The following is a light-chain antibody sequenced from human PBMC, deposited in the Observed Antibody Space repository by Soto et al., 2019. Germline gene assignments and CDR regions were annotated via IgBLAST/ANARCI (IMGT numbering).Light chain of an antibody. CDR1: QSISDS. V-gene: IGKV1-5*03. CDR3: QQYNGYWT. J-gene: IGKJ1*01. Sequence: DIQMTQSPSTLSASVGDRVTITCRASQSISDSLAWYQQKPGKAPKLLIYEASNLNSVAPSRLSGSGSGTEYTLTISSLQPDDFASYYCQQYNGYWTFGQGTKVEIK. CDR2: EAS.